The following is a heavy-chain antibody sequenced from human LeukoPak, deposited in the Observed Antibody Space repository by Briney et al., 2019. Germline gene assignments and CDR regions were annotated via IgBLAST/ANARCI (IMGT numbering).Heavy chain of an antibody. J-gene: IGHJ3*02. V-gene: IGHV4-59*01. CDR3: ARGHSSSSSMGAFDI. CDR1: GGSISSYY. D-gene: IGHD6-6*01. CDR2: IYYSGST. Sequence: PSETLSLTCTVSGGSISSYYWSWIRQPPGKALEWIGYIYYSGSTNYNPSLKSRVTISVDTSKNQFSLKLSSVTAADTAVYYCARGHSSSSSMGAFDIWGQATMVTVSS.